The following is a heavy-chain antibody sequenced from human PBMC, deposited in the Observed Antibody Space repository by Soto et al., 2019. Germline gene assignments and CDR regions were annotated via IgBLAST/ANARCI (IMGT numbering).Heavy chain of an antibody. CDR2: IYPGDSHA. V-gene: IGHV5-51*01. D-gene: IGHD1-26*01. Sequence: PGESLKISCKGSGYSFTNYWIGWVRQMPGKGLEWMGIIYPGDSHAIYSPSFHGQVTMSADKSISNAYLQWSSLKASDTAMYYCARPYSGGPNDPFDVWGQGTMVTVSS. J-gene: IGHJ3*01. CDR3: ARPYSGGPNDPFDV. CDR1: GYSFTNYW.